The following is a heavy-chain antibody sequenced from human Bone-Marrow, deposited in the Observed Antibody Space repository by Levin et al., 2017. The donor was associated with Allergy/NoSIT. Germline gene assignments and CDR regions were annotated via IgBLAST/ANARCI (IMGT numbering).Heavy chain of an antibody. CDR3: MTEDYHYNGSDLYFPQFDH. D-gene: IGHD3-16*02. J-gene: IGHJ4*02. CDR2: IKSKSDGGTT. Sequence: NPGGSLRLSCAASGFTLTYAYMSWVRQAPGKGLEWVGRIKSKSDGGTTDYAAPVKGRFTISADDSKNTLFLQMESLKIGDTAMYYCMTEDYHYNGSDLYFPQFDHWGPGTLVTVSS. CDR1: GFTLTYAY. V-gene: IGHV3-15*01.